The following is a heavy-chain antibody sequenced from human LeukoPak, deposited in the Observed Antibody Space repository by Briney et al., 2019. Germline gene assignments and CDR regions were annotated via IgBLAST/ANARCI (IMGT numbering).Heavy chain of an antibody. J-gene: IGHJ6*03. D-gene: IGHD4-11*01. V-gene: IGHV3-7*01. CDR3: AREGYTVTTPYYYYYMDV. Sequence: PSETLSLTCAVYGGSFSGYYWSWIRQPPGKGLEWVANIKQDGSEKYYVDSVKGRFTISRDNAENSLYLQMNSLRAEDTAVYYCAREGYTVTTPYYYYYMDVWGKGTTVTASS. CDR1: GGSFSGYY. CDR2: IKQDGSEK.